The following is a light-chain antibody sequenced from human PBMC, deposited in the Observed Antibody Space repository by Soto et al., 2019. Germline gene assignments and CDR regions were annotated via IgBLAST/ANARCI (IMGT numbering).Light chain of an antibody. CDR3: CSYAGSSTDV. V-gene: IGLV2-23*01. Sequence: QSALTQPASVSGSPGQSITISCTGTSSDVGSYNLVSWYQQHPGKAPKLMIYEGSKRPSGISNRFSGSKSDNTASLTISGLQAEDEADYYCCSYAGSSTDVFGTGTKVTVL. CDR1: SSDVGSYNL. J-gene: IGLJ1*01. CDR2: EGS.